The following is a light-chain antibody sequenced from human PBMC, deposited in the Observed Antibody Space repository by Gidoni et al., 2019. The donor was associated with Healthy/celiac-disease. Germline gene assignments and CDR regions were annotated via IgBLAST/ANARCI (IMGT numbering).Light chain of an antibody. V-gene: IGKV3-20*01. CDR3: QQYGSSHPWT. CDR2: GAS. CDR1: QSVSSSY. J-gene: IGKJ1*01. Sequence: DIVLTQSPCPLSLSPGLRATLSCSASQSVSSSYLAWYQQTPGQAPRLLIYGASSRATDITDRFSGSGSGTDFTLTISRLEPEDFAVYYCQQYGSSHPWTFGQGTKVEIK.